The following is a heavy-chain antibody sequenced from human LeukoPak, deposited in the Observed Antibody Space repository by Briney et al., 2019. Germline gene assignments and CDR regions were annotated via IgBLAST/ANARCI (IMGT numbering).Heavy chain of an antibody. CDR2: ISGDGGST. CDR1: GFIFDNYA. J-gene: IGHJ4*02. Sequence: GGSLRLSCAAPGFIFDNYAIHWVRQAPGKGLEWLCLISGDGGSTFYADSVRGRFTISRDNTRKSLSLQMSSLRSEDTALYYCARESETSGWYDYWGQGTLVTVSS. V-gene: IGHV3-43*02. D-gene: IGHD6-19*01. CDR3: ARESETSGWYDY.